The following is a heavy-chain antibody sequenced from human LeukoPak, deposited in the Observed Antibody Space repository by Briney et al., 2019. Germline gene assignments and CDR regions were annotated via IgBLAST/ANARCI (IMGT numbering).Heavy chain of an antibody. Sequence: GGSLRLSCAASGFTFSSYSMNWVRQAPGKGLEWVSYISSSSSTIYYADFVKGRFTISRDNAKNSLYLQMNCLRAEDTAVYYCARDGRYCSSTSCYFGYWGQGTLVTVSS. CDR1: GFTFSSYS. CDR3: ARDGRYCSSTSCYFGY. J-gene: IGHJ4*02. CDR2: ISSSSSTI. D-gene: IGHD2-2*01. V-gene: IGHV3-48*04.